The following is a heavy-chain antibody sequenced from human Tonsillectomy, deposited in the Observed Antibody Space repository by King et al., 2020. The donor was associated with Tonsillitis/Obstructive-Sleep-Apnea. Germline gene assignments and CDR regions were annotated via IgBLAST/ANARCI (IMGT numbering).Heavy chain of an antibody. CDR1: GGSISSYY. V-gene: IGHV4-59*01. CDR2: IYYSGST. Sequence: VQLQESGPGLVKPSETLSLTCTVSGGSISSYYWSWIRQPPGKGLEWIGYIYYSGSTNYNPSLKSRVTISVDTSKNQFSLKLSSVTAADTAVYYCARVGDIVVVPAASNYYMDVWGKGTTVTVSS. D-gene: IGHD2-2*01. J-gene: IGHJ6*03. CDR3: ARVGDIVVVPAASNYYMDV.